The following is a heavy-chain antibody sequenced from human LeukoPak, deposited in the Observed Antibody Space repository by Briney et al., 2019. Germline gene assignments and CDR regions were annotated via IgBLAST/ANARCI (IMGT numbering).Heavy chain of an antibody. J-gene: IGHJ6*03. Sequence: GGSLRLSCAASGFTFSSYAMSWVRQAPGKGLEWVSAISGSGGSTYYADPVKGRFTISRDNSKDTLYLQMNSLRAEDTAVYYCAKEYDFWSGSFPGGYMDVWGKGTTVTVSS. CDR3: AKEYDFWSGSFPGGYMDV. V-gene: IGHV3-23*01. D-gene: IGHD3-3*01. CDR2: ISGSGGST. CDR1: GFTFSSYA.